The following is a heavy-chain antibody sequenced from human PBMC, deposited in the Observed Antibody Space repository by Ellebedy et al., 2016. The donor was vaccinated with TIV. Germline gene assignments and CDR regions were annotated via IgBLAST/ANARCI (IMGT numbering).Heavy chain of an antibody. CDR3: TRNFGASGVHDY. V-gene: IGHV3-48*02. Sequence: GESLKISCAASGFTFSSYSMNWVRQAPGKGLEWISYISSSGNTIYYADSVQGRFTVSRDDAKNSLYPQMNSLRDEDTAMYYCTRNFGASGVHDYWGQGSRVSVSS. CDR2: ISSSGNTI. J-gene: IGHJ4*02. D-gene: IGHD3-10*01. CDR1: GFTFSSYS.